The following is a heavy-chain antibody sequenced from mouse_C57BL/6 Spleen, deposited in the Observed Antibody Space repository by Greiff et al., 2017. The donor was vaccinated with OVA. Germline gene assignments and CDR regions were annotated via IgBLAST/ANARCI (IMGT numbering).Heavy chain of an antibody. D-gene: IGHD2-4*01. Sequence: VQLQQPGAELVRPGSSVKLSCKASGYTFTSYWMHWVKQRPIQGLEWIGNIDPSDSETHYNQKFKDKATLAVDKSSSTAYMQLSSLTSEDSAVYDCARDDYDQAWFAYWGQGTLVTVSA. J-gene: IGHJ3*01. CDR3: ARDDYDQAWFAY. V-gene: IGHV1-52*01. CDR1: GYTFTSYW. CDR2: IDPSDSET.